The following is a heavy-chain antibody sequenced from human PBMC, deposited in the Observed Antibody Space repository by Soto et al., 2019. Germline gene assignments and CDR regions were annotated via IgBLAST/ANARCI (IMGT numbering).Heavy chain of an antibody. J-gene: IGHJ4*02. CDR2: TYYRSKWYN. Sequence: PSQTLSLTCAISGDSVSTNSATWDWIRQSPSRGLEWLGRTYYRSKWYNDYAVSVKGRITINPDTSNNQLYLQMDSLGPDDTALYYCVKDGDNTGYYFTYYFDHWGQGAPVTVSS. D-gene: IGHD3-22*01. CDR3: VKDGDNTGYYFTYYFDH. V-gene: IGHV6-1*01. CDR1: GDSVSTNSAT.